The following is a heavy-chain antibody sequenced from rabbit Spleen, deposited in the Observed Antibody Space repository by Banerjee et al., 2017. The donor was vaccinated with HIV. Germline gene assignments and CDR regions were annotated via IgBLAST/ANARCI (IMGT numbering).Heavy chain of an antibody. Sequence: QQQLEESGGGLVKPGGTLTLTCKASGFSFSSDYYMCWVRQAPGKGLECGACIYPDSSGSTYYASWAKGRFTISKTSSTTVALRMTSLTAADTATYFCARGSATMTMVITGYYFNLWGPGTLVTVS. D-gene: IGHD2-1*01. CDR3: ARGSATMTMVITGYYFNL. CDR1: GFSFSSDYY. J-gene: IGHJ4*01. V-gene: IGHV1S45*01. CDR2: IYPDSSGST.